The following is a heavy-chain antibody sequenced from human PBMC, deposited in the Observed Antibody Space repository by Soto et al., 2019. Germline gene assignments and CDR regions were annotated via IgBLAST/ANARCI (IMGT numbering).Heavy chain of an antibody. Sequence: HPGGSLRLSCAASGFTFSSYAMSWVRQAPGKGLEWVSAISGSGGSTYYADSVKGRFTISRDNSKNTLYLQMNSLRAEDTAVYYCAKDLDIVVVPAASFDYWGQGTLVTVSS. J-gene: IGHJ4*02. CDR3: AKDLDIVVVPAASFDY. D-gene: IGHD2-2*01. CDR1: GFTFSSYA. V-gene: IGHV3-23*01. CDR2: ISGSGGST.